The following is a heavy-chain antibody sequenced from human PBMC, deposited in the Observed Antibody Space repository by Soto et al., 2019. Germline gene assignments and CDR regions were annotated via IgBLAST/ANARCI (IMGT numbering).Heavy chain of an antibody. J-gene: IGHJ6*02. CDR3: AKDSKSVSVSAARVYGMDV. V-gene: IGHV3-23*01. Sequence: PGGSLRLSCAGSGFMFSSFAMTWVRQAPGKGLEWVSTTRSNGEHTYYADSVKGRFTVSRDNSKNTLFLETSSLRAEDSAIYYCAKDSKSVSVSAARVYGMDVWGQGTTVTVSS. CDR2: TRSNGEHT. CDR1: GFMFSSFA. D-gene: IGHD2-2*01.